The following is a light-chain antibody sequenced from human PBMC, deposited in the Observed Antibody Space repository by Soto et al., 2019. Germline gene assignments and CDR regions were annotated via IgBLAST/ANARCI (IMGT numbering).Light chain of an antibody. V-gene: IGLV1-44*01. CDR1: SSNIGSNT. J-gene: IGLJ1*01. Sequence: QSVLTQLPSASGTPGQRCTISCSGSSSNIGSNTVNWYQQLPGTAPKLLIYSNNERPSGVPDRFSGSKSGTSASLAISGLQSEDEADFYCAAWDDSLNAYVIGTGTKLTVL. CDR3: AAWDDSLNAYV. CDR2: SNN.